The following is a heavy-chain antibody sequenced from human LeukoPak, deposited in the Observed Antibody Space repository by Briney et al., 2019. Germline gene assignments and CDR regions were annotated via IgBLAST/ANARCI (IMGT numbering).Heavy chain of an antibody. J-gene: IGHJ6*02. V-gene: IGHV1-8*01. D-gene: IGHD3-10*01. CDR3: ARGRSMSVRGRYYYYGMDV. Sequence: GASVKVSCKASGYTFTSYDINWVRQATGQGLEWMGWMNPNSGNTGYAQKFQGRVTMTRNTSISTAYMELSSLRSEDTAVYYCARGRSMSVRGRYYYYGMDVWGQGTTVTVSS. CDR1: GYTFTSYD. CDR2: MNPNSGNT.